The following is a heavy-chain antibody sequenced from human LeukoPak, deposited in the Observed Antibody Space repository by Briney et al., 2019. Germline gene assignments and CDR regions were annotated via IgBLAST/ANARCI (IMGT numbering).Heavy chain of an antibody. D-gene: IGHD2-15*01. CDR1: GGSISSSNW. J-gene: IGHJ4*02. CDR3: ARGVGGGWKVFDY. CDR2: IYHAGNT. Sequence: SETLSLTCAVSGGSISSSNWWTWVRQPPGKGLEWIGEIYHAGNTNYNPSLKSRVTISVNKSKNQFSLKLTSVTAADTAVYYCARGVGGGWKVFDYWGQGTLVTVSS. V-gene: IGHV4-4*02.